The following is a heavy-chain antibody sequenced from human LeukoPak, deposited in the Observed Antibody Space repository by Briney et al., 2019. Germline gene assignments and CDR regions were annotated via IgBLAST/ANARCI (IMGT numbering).Heavy chain of an antibody. Sequence: ASVKVSCKASGYTFTGYYMHWVRQAPGQGLEWMGWINPNSGGTNSAQKFQGRVTMTRDTSISTAYMELSRLRSDDTAVYYCARGGGMTTVTKSWFDPWGQGTLVTVSS. CDR2: INPNSGGT. CDR3: ARGGGMTTVTKSWFDP. V-gene: IGHV1-2*02. D-gene: IGHD4-17*01. J-gene: IGHJ5*02. CDR1: GYTFTGYY.